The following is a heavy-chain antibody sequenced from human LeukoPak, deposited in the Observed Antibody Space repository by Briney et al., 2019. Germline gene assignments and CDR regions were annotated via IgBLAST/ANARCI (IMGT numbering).Heavy chain of an antibody. Sequence: GGSLRLSRAASGFTFSDYYMSWIRQAPGKGLEWVSYISSSGSTIYYADSVKGRFTISRDNAKNSLYLQMNSLRAEDTAVYYCARSLGYCSSTSCYSTFAFDYWGQGTLVTVSS. D-gene: IGHD2-2*01. V-gene: IGHV3-11*04. CDR1: GFTFSDYY. J-gene: IGHJ4*02. CDR2: ISSSGSTI. CDR3: ARSLGYCSSTSCYSTFAFDY.